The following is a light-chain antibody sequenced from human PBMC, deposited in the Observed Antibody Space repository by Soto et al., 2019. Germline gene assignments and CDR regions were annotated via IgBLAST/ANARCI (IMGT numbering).Light chain of an antibody. Sequence: DILLAPSPATLSLSPGERATLSCKASQDVSIFLAWYQQKPGQAPRLLIHDASNRATGVPARFSGSGSGRDFTLTITSLEPEDFAVYYCQQRSTWLYTFGQGTKLEV. CDR2: DAS. CDR3: QQRSTWLYT. J-gene: IGKJ2*01. CDR1: QDVSIF. V-gene: IGKV3-11*02.